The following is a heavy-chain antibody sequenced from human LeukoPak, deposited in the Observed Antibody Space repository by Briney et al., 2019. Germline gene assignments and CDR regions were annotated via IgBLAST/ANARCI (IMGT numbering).Heavy chain of an antibody. V-gene: IGHV3-30*02. J-gene: IGHJ3*02. CDR1: GFIFSTYG. D-gene: IGHD2-2*01. Sequence: LPGGSLRLSCAASGFIFSTYGMHWVRQAPGKGLEWVAFIRYDGSKKYYADSVKGRFSISRDNSKNTLYLQMNSLRAEDTAVYYCARLVVPAAHDAFDIWGQGTMVTVSS. CDR3: ARLVVPAAHDAFDI. CDR2: IRYDGSKK.